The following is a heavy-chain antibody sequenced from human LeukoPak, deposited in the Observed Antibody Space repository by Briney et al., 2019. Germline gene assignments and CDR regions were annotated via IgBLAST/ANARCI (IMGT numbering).Heavy chain of an antibody. CDR1: GGSISSLY. J-gene: IGHJ4*02. Sequence: PSETLSLTCSVSGGSISSLYWSWIREPPGKGLEWIGYIYYTGSTNYNPSLKSRVTMFVDMSKNQFSLRLSSVTAADTAVYYCARHRAYSSSSPFDYWGQGTLVTVSS. D-gene: IGHD6-6*01. CDR3: ARHRAYSSSSPFDY. CDR2: IYYTGST. V-gene: IGHV4-59*08.